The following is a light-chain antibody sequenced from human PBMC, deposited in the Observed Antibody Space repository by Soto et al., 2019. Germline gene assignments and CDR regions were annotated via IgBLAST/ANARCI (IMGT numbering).Light chain of an antibody. CDR3: QQYNNWPRT. CDR2: GAS. CDR1: QIVSST. J-gene: IGKJ1*01. V-gene: IGKV3-15*01. Sequence: EIVITQSPATLSVSRVERATLSFRASQIVSSTLAWYQQKPGQAPRLLIYGASTSATCIPARFSGSGSGTEFTLTISSLQSEDFAVYYCQQYNNWPRTFGQGTKVDIK.